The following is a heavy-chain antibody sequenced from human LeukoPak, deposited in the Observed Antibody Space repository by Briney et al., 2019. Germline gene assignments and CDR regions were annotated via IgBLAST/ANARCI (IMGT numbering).Heavy chain of an antibody. Sequence: GASVKVSCKASGYTFTSYYMHWVRQAPGQGLEWMGIINPSGGSTSYAQKFQGRVTMTRDTSTSTVYMELSSLRSEDTAVYYCARGQGGVSGSYYGPTLYYCYGMDVWGQGTTVTVSS. CDR3: ARGQGGVSGSYYGPTLYYCYGMDV. V-gene: IGHV1-46*01. D-gene: IGHD1-26*01. J-gene: IGHJ6*02. CDR2: INPSGGST. CDR1: GYTFTSYY.